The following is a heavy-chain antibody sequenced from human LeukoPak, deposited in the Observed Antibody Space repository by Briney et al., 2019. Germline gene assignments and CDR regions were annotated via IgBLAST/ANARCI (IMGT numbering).Heavy chain of an antibody. CDR3: ARSTGAATYDS. CDR2: VYYSGST. CDR1: GGSMSTYY. D-gene: IGHD2-15*01. Sequence: PSETLSLTCTVSGGSMSTYYWSWIRQPPGKGLEWIGFVYYSGSTNYNPSLKSRVTMSLDTSKNQFSLTLRSVSAADTAVYYCARSTGAATYDSWGQGTLVTASS. V-gene: IGHV4-59*01. J-gene: IGHJ5*01.